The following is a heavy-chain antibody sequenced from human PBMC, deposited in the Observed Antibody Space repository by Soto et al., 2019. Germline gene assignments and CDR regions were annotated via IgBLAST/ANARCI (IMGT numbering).Heavy chain of an antibody. CDR1: GGSISSGGYY. CDR3: ARSSIAAWTWFDP. V-gene: IGHV4-30-4*01. CDR2: IYYSGST. J-gene: IGHJ5*02. Sequence: SETRSLTWTVSGGSISSGGYYWMWVRQPPGKGLEWIGYIYYSGSTYYNPSLKSRVTISVDTSKNQFSLKLSSVTAADTAVYYCARSSIAAWTWFDPWGQGTLVTVSS. D-gene: IGHD6-6*01.